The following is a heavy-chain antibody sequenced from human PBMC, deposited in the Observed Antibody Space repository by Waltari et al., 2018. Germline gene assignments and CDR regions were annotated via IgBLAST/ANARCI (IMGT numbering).Heavy chain of an antibody. V-gene: IGHV4-34*01. CDR2: INHSGST. CDR1: GGSFSGYY. J-gene: IGHJ4*02. CDR3: ARGDYSSSWFGY. Sequence: QVQLQQWGAGLLTPSETLSLTCAVHGGSFSGYYWSWIRQPPGKGLEWIGEINHSGSTNYNPSLKSRVTISVDTSKNQFSLKLSSVTAADTAVYYCARGDYSSSWFGYWGQGTLVTVSS. D-gene: IGHD6-13*01.